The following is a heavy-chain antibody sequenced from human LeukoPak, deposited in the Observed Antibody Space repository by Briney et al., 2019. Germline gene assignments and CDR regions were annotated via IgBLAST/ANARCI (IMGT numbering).Heavy chain of an antibody. CDR2: IYYSGST. Sequence: SETLSLTCTVSGGSISSYYWSWIRQPPGKGLEWIGYIYYSGSTNYNPSLKSRVTISVDTSKNQFSLKLSSVTAADTAVYYCAGSSYYYGTPYWGQGTLVTVSS. CDR1: GGSISSYY. V-gene: IGHV4-59*01. CDR3: AGSSYYYGTPY. D-gene: IGHD3-10*01. J-gene: IGHJ4*02.